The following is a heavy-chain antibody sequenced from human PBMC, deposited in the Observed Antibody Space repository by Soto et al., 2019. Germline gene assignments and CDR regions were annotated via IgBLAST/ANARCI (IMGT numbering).Heavy chain of an antibody. CDR2: ISGSGGSI. J-gene: IGHJ6*02. CDR1: GFTFSTYA. D-gene: IGHD1-1*01. V-gene: IGHV3-23*01. CDR3: VKGYWKGDV. Sequence: EVQLLESGGGLVQPGGSLRLSCAASGFTFSTYAMNWVRQAPGNGLEWVSAISGSGGSIHYAGSVKGRFTIARDNSKNPLYRKMNSLRDEDTAVYHCVKGYWKGDVWGQGTTVTVSS.